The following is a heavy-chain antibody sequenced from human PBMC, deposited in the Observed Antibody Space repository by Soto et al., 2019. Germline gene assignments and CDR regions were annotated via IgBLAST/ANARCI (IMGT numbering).Heavy chain of an antibody. V-gene: IGHV4-31*03. CDR1: GGSISSGGYY. D-gene: IGHD5-18*01. Sequence: SETLSLTCTVSGGSISSGGYYWSWIRQHPGKGLEWIGYIYYSGSTYYNPSLKSRVTISVDTSKNQFSLKLSSVTAADTAVYYCARRVPHGYSYFFDYWGQGTLVTVSS. CDR3: ARRVPHGYSYFFDY. J-gene: IGHJ4*02. CDR2: IYYSGST.